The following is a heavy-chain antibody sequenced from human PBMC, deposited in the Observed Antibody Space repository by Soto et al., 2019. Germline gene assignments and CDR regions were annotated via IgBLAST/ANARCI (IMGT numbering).Heavy chain of an antibody. CDR3: ARDRSDAVAGTSGMDV. D-gene: IGHD6-19*01. CDR1: GGTFSSYA. Sequence: QVQLVQSGAEVKKPGSSVKVSCKASGGTFSSYAISWVRQAPGQGLEWMGGLIPIFGTANYAQKFQGRVTITADESTSTAYMELSSLRSDDTAVYYCARDRSDAVAGTSGMDVWGQGTTVTVSS. CDR2: LIPIFGTA. V-gene: IGHV1-69*12. J-gene: IGHJ6*01.